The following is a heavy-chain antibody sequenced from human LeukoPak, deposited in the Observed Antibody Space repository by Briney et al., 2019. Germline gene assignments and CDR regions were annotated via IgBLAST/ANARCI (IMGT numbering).Heavy chain of an antibody. CDR1: GGSFSGYY. D-gene: IGHD3-10*01. CDR2: IYYSGST. V-gene: IGHV4-34*01. Sequence: PSETLSLTCAVYGGSFSGYYWGWIRQPPGKGLEWIGSIYYSGSTYYNPSLRSRVTISVDTSKSQFSLKLSSVTAADTAVYYCAREGLNMVRGVIPKEAWGWFDPWGQGTLVTVSS. CDR3: AREGLNMVRGVIPKEAWGWFDP. J-gene: IGHJ5*02.